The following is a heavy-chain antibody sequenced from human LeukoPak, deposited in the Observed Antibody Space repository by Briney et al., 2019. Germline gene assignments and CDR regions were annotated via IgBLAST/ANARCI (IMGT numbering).Heavy chain of an antibody. CDR2: IYTSGTT. J-gene: IGHJ3*02. CDR1: GGSIRSGSYY. Sequence: SETLSLTCTVSGGSIRSGSYYWSWIRQPAGKGLEWIGRIYTSGTTNYNPSLKSRVTISVDTSKNQFSLRLTSVTAADTAVYYCAREDRWGHAFDIWGQGTMVTVSS. V-gene: IGHV4-61*02. D-gene: IGHD7-27*01. CDR3: AREDRWGHAFDI.